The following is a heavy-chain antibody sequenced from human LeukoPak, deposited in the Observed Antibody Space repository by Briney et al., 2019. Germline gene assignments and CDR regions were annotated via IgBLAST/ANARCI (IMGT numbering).Heavy chain of an antibody. D-gene: IGHD4-17*01. CDR3: AREAVTTSRWFDP. V-gene: IGHV4-59*12. CDR2: IYYSGST. CDR1: GGSISSYY. J-gene: IGHJ5*02. Sequence: PSETLSLTCTVSGGSISSYYWSWIRQPPGKGLEWIGYIYYSGSTNYNPSLKSRVTISVDTSKNQFSLKLTSVTAADTAVYYCAREAVTTSRWFDPWGQGTLVTVSS.